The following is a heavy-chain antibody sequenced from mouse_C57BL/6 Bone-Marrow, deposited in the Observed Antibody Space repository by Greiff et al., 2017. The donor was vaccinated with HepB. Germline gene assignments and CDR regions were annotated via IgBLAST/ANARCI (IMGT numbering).Heavy chain of an antibody. CDR1: GFTFSDYG. J-gene: IGHJ4*01. CDR2: ISSGSSTI. D-gene: IGHD1-1*01. Sequence: DVQLVESGGGLVKPGGSLKLSCAASGFTFSDYGMHWVRQAPEKGLEWVAYISSGSSTIYYADTVKGRFTISRDNAKNTLFLQMTSLRSEDTAMYYCARESTDEAMDYWGQGTSVTVSS. CDR3: ARESTDEAMDY. V-gene: IGHV5-17*01.